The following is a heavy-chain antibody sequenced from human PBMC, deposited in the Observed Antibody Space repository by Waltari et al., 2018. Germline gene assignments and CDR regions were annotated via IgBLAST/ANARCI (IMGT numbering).Heavy chain of an antibody. CDR3: ARSRYCSSTSCPYWYFDL. J-gene: IGHJ2*01. V-gene: IGHV1-69*12. Sequence: QVQLVQSGAEVKKPGSSVKVSCKASGGPFSSYAISWFRQAPGQGLEWMGGFIPIFGTANYAQKFQGRVTITADESTSTAYMELSSLRSEDTAVYYCARSRYCSSTSCPYWYFDLWGRGTLVTVSS. D-gene: IGHD2-2*01. CDR1: GGPFSSYA. CDR2: FIPIFGTA.